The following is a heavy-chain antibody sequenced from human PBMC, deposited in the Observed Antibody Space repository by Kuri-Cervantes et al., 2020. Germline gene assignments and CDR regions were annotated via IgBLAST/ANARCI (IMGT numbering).Heavy chain of an antibody. J-gene: IGHJ4*02. CDR2: ISYDGSDN. CDR1: GFTVSSNY. CDR3: AKAEQAYDSSGYYSGFDC. D-gene: IGHD3-22*01. V-gene: IGHV3-30*18. Sequence: GGSLRLSCAASGFTVSSNYMSWVRQAPGKGLEWVVVISYDGSDNYYADSVKGRFTISRDNSKNTLYLQMNSLRAEDTAVYYCAKAEQAYDSSGYYSGFDCWGQGTLVTVSS.